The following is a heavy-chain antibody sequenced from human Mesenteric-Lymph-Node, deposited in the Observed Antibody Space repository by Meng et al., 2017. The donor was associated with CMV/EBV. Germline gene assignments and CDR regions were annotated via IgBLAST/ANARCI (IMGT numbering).Heavy chain of an antibody. CDR2: ISYDGSDK. CDR1: SAA. D-gene: IGHD3-22*01. CDR3: ARGRGYYDSSGYQWRDYFDY. J-gene: IGHJ4*02. Sequence: SAAIHWVRQAPGKGLEWVAVISYDGSDKFYVDSVKGRFTVSRDNSRDTLSLQMNSLRTEDTAVYYCARGRGYYDSSGYQWRDYFDYWGQGTLVTVSS. V-gene: IGHV3-30-3*01.